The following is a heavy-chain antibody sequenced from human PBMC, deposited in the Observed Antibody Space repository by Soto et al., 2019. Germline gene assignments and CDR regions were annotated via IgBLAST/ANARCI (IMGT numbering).Heavy chain of an antibody. J-gene: IGHJ5*02. Sequence: QVQLLQSGTELRQPGSSVTISCTPSGGTFISSAFAWVRQAPGGRIEWMGGIIPILGTTKYAEKFLGRVTSRADDSSRTAFLELSSLPVDDTAVYFCAKKNPHGDSNKAWLDPWGQGTLVTVST. CDR1: GGTFISSA. D-gene: IGHD2-8*01. CDR3: AKKNPHGDSNKAWLDP. CDR2: IIPILGTT. V-gene: IGHV1-69*01.